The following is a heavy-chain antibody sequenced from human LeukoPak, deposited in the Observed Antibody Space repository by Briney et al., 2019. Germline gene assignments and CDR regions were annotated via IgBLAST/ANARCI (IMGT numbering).Heavy chain of an antibody. CDR1: GGSISSGGYY. Sequence: SETLSLTCTVSGGSISSGGYYWSWIRQHPGKGLEWIGYIYYSGSTYYNPSLKSRVTISVDTSKNQFSLKLSSVTAADTAVYYCAKDLRASIVVVPAAMRGDDYWGQGTLVTVSS. D-gene: IGHD2-2*01. CDR3: AKDLRASIVVVPAAMRGDDY. V-gene: IGHV4-31*03. CDR2: IYYSGST. J-gene: IGHJ4*02.